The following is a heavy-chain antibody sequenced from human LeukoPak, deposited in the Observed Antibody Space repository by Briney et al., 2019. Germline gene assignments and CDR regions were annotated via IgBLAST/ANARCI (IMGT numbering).Heavy chain of an antibody. Sequence: SETLSLTCTVSGGSISSYYWSWIRQPPGKGLEWIGYIYYRGSTNYSASLKSRVIISVDTSKNQFSLKLSSVTAADTAVYYCARESRLCSGGSCYDYWGQGTLVTVSS. V-gene: IGHV4-59*01. J-gene: IGHJ4*02. CDR2: IYYRGST. CDR1: GGSISSYY. D-gene: IGHD2-15*01. CDR3: ARESRLCSGGSCYDY.